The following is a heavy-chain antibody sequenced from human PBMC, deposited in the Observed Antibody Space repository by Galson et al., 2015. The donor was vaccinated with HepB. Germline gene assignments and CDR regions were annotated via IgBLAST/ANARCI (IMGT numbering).Heavy chain of an antibody. J-gene: IGHJ4*02. D-gene: IGHD6-6*01. CDR1: GGSISSGGYY. Sequence: SLTCTVSGGSISSGGYYWSWIRQHPGKGLEWIGYIYYSGSTYYNPSLKSRVTISVDTSKNQFSLKLSSVTAADTAVYYCARRDQYSSSSFDYWGQGTLVTVSS. CDR2: IYYSGST. V-gene: IGHV4-31*03. CDR3: ARRDQYSSSSFDY.